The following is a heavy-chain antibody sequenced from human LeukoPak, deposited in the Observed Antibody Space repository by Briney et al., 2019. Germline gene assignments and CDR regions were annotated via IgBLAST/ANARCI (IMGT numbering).Heavy chain of an antibody. J-gene: IGHJ3*02. CDR1: GYSFTNYW. Sequence: GESLKISCKGSGYSFTNYWIGWVRQMPGKGLEWMGVIYPGDSDTIYSPSFQGQVTISADKSIITAYLQWSSLKASDTAMYYCARRLMYYYDSGGYDVAFDIWGQGTMVTVSS. CDR2: IYPGDSDT. D-gene: IGHD3-22*01. CDR3: ARRLMYYYDSGGYDVAFDI. V-gene: IGHV5-51*01.